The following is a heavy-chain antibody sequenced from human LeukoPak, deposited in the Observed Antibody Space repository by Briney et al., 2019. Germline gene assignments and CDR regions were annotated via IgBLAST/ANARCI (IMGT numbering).Heavy chain of an antibody. CDR1: GGSISSYY. J-gene: IGHJ3*02. CDR2: IYTSGST. D-gene: IGHD6-19*01. CDR3: ARERIAVAGYDAFDI. V-gene: IGHV4-4*07. Sequence: WETLSLTCTVSGGSISSYYWSWIRQPAGKGLEWIGRIYTSGSTNYNPSLKSRVTMSVDTSKNQFSLKLSSVTAADTAVYYCARERIAVAGYDAFDIWGQGTMVTVSS.